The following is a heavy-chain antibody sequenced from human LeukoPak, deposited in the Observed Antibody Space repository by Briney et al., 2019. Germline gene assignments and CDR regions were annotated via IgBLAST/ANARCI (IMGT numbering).Heavy chain of an antibody. Sequence: SETLSLTCAVSGGSGGSISSSNYWSWVRQPPGKGLEWIGSIFHNGSTYYNPSLKSRVSISLDTSQNQFSLKLSSVTAADTAVYYCAREGVGYCSGGSCYYFDYWGQGTLVTVSS. J-gene: IGHJ4*02. D-gene: IGHD2-15*01. CDR3: AREGVGYCSGGSCYYFDY. CDR2: IFHNGST. V-gene: IGHV4-39*07. CDR1: GGSGGSISSSNY.